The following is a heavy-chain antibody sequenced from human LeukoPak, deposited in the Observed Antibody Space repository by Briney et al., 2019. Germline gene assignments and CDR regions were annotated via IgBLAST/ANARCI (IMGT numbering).Heavy chain of an antibody. CDR3: ARDGHGDSSSWRFRFDP. D-gene: IGHD6-13*01. CDR2: IISISSYI. V-gene: IGHV3-21*01. J-gene: IGHJ5*02. Sequence: TGGSLRLSCAASGFTFSSYSMNWARQAPGKGLGWVSSIISISSYIYYAESVKGRFTISRDNAKNSVYLQMNSLRAEDTAVYYCARDGHGDSSSWRFRFDPWGQGTLVTVSS. CDR1: GFTFSSYS.